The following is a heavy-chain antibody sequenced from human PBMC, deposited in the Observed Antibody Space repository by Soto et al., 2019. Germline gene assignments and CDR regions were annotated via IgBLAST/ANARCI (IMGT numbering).Heavy chain of an antibody. D-gene: IGHD6-13*01. CDR3: ARDSSSWPRAYYYYYGMDV. CDR1: GYTFTSYW. Sequence: PGASLKISCKGSGYTFTSYWIGWVRQMPGKGLEWMGIIYPGDSDTRYSPSFQGQVTISADKSISTAYLQWSSLKASDTAMYYCARDSSSWPRAYYYYYGMDVWGQGTTVTVSS. V-gene: IGHV5-51*01. J-gene: IGHJ6*02. CDR2: IYPGDSDT.